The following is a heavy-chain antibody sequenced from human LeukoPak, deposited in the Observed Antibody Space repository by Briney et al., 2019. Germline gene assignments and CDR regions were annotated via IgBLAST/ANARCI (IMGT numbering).Heavy chain of an antibody. V-gene: IGHV4-61*02. J-gene: IGHJ4*02. Sequence: PSQTLSLICTVSGGSISSGSYYWSWIRQPAGKGLEWIGRIYTSGSTNYNPSLKSRVTISVDTSKNQFSLKLSSVTAADTAVYYCARYDSSGYYYYWGQGTLVTVSS. CDR1: GGSISSGSYY. CDR3: ARYDSSGYYYY. CDR2: IYTSGST. D-gene: IGHD3-22*01.